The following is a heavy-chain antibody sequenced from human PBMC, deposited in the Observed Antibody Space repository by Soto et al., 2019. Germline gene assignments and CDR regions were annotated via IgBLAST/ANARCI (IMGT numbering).Heavy chain of an antibody. Sequence: GGSLRLSCAASGFTFSSYGMHWVRQAPGKGLEWVAVISYDGSNKYYADSVKGRFTISRDNSKNTLYLQMNSLRAEDTAVYYCAKDLRGYSGYTANWFDPWGKGTLVTAPQ. V-gene: IGHV3-30*18. D-gene: IGHD5-12*01. J-gene: IGHJ5*02. CDR3: AKDLRGYSGYTANWFDP. CDR1: GFTFSSYG. CDR2: ISYDGSNK.